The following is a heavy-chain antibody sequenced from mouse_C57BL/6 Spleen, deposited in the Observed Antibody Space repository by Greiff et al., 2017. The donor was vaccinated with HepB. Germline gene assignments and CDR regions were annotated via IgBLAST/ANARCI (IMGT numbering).Heavy chain of an antibody. CDR3: TIYYDYGGLAY. D-gene: IGHD2-4*01. J-gene: IGHJ3*01. Sequence: EVQLQQSGAELVRPGASVKLSCTASGFNIKDDYMHWVKQRPEQGLAWIGWIDPENGDTEYASKFQGKATITADTSSNTAYLQLSSLTSEDTAVYYCTIYYDYGGLAYWGQGTLVTVSA. V-gene: IGHV14-4*01. CDR1: GFNIKDDY. CDR2: IDPENGDT.